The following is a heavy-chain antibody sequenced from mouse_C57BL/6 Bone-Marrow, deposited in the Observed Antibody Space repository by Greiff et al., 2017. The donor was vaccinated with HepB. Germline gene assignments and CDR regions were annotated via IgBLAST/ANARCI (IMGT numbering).Heavy chain of an antibody. CDR2: IDPENGDT. CDR1: GFNIKDDY. Sequence: EVQLQQSGAELVRPGASVKLSCTASGFNIKDDYMHWVKQRPEQGLEWIGWIDPENGDTEYASKFQGKATKTADTSSNTAYLQLSSLTSEDTAVYECPNAIYLDYWGQGTTVTVSS. J-gene: IGHJ4*01. CDR3: PNAIYLDY. V-gene: IGHV14-4*01. D-gene: IGHD1-1*01.